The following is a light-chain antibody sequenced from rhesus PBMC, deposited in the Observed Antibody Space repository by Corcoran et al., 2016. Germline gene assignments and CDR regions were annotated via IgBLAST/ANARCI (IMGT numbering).Light chain of an antibody. CDR2: NAS. J-gene: IGKJ4*01. CDR3: QQHNSDPPLT. CDR1: QGISRY. Sequence: DIQMTQSPSSLSASVGDTVTITWRASQGISRYLAWYQQKPGNAPNLLVYNASTLQRGVPSRFSGSGYGTDVTLTISRLQPEDFATYYCQQHNSDPPLTFGGGTKVELK. V-gene: IGKV1-25*01.